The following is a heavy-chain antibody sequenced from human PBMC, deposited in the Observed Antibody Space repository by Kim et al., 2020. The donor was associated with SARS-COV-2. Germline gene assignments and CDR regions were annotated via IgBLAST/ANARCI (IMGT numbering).Heavy chain of an antibody. CDR2: INWNSGSI. V-gene: IGHV3-9*01. D-gene: IGHD1-1*01. J-gene: IGHJ3*02. CDR3: AEDMGDGGTGCGAFDI. CDR1: GFIFDDNG. Sequence: GGSLRLSCAASGFIFDDNGMHWVRQAPGKGLEWVSGINWNSGSIGYADSVKGRFTISRDNAKKSLYLQMNSLRAEDTALYYCAEDMGDGGTGCGAFDILGDGTMVTVSS.